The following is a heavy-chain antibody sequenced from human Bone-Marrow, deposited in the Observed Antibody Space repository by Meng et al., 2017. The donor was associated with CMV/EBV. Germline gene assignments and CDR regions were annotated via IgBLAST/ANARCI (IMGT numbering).Heavy chain of an antibody. D-gene: IGHD2-2*01. Sequence: GESLKISCAASGFTFSSYSMNWVRQAPGKGLEWVSSISSSSSYIYYADSVKGRSTISRDNAKNSLYLQMNSLRAEDTAVYYCARAVEYQLLYYYYGMDVWGQGTTVTVSS. V-gene: IGHV3-21*01. CDR1: GFTFSSYS. CDR2: ISSSSSYI. CDR3: ARAVEYQLLYYYYGMDV. J-gene: IGHJ6*02.